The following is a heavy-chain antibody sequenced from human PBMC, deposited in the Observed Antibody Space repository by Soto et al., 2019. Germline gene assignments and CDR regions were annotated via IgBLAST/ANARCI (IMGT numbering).Heavy chain of an antibody. V-gene: IGHV4-31*03. D-gene: IGHD5-18*01. J-gene: IGHJ4*02. CDR3: ARAIRGYSYGQLYFDY. CDR1: GGSISSGGYY. CDR2: IYYSGST. Sequence: SETLSLTCTVSGGSISSGGYYWSWIRQHPGKGLEWIGYIYYSGSTYYNPSLKSRVTISVDTSKNQFSLKLSSVTAADTAVYYCARAIRGYSYGQLYFDYWGQGTLVTVSS.